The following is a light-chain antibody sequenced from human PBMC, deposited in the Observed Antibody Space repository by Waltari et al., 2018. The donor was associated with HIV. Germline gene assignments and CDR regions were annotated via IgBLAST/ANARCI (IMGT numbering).Light chain of an antibody. V-gene: IGLV3-27*01. CDR1: ALTNSS. CDR3: FSAADDNRRV. CDR2: KNT. J-gene: IGLJ2*01. Sequence: SYELTHPSSVSVSPGPTARILCPGHALTNSSPRWYQQKPGQAPVLVIYKNTERPPGIPGRFSGSRSGTTVTMTISGAQVGDEADYYCFSAADDNRRVLGGGTKLTVL.